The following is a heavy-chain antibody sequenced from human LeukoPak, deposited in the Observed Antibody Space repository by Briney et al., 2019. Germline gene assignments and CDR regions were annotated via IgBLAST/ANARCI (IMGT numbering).Heavy chain of an antibody. V-gene: IGHV3-23*01. D-gene: IGHD2-15*01. CDR3: AKVRVGYCSGGSCYPDAFDI. Sequence: GGSLRLSCAASGFTFSSYAMSWVRQAPGKGLEWVSAISGSGGSTYYADSVKGRFTISRDNSKNTLYLQMNSLRAEDTAVYYCAKVRVGYCSGGSCYPDAFDIWGQGTMVTVSS. CDR1: GFTFSSYA. J-gene: IGHJ3*02. CDR2: ISGSGGST.